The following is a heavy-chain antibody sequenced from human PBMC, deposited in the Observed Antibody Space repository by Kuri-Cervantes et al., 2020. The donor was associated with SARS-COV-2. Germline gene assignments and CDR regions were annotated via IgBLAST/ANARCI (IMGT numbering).Heavy chain of an antibody. CDR3: ARGIVVVVAAMGYFDY. CDR1: GYTFTNYG. V-gene: IGHV1-18*04. D-gene: IGHD2-15*01. CDR2: INGYNDNT. J-gene: IGHJ4*02. Sequence: ASVKVSCKASGYTFTNYGISWVRQAPGQGLEWRGWINGYNDNTKYAQKLQGRVTMTTDTSTSTAYMELRSLRSDDTAVYYCARGIVVVVAAMGYFDYWGQGTLVTVSS.